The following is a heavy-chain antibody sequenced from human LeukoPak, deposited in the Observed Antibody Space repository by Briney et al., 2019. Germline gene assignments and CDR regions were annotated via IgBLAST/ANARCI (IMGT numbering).Heavy chain of an antibody. V-gene: IGHV3-66*01. D-gene: IGHD2-8*01. J-gene: IGHJ4*02. CDR1: GFTVGNNY. CDR2: IFSHGET. CDR3: ARDPPAVSINTYA. Sequence: GGSLRLSCAASGFTVGNNYMNWVRQAPGKGLEWESLIFSHGETSYADSVKGRFTISRDNSKNTLYLQMNGLRVEDTAVYYCARDPPAVSINTYAWGQGTLVTVSS.